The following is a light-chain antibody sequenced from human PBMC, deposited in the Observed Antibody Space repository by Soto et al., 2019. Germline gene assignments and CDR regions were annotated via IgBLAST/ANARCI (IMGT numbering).Light chain of an antibody. Sequence: EIVLTQSPATLSLSPGDRATLSCRASQSVGSYLGWYQQRPGQAPRLLIYVASNRATGIPARFSGSGSGTDFTLTHSSLEPEDFAVYYCQQRSDWPSTFGGGTKVEIK. CDR1: QSVGSY. J-gene: IGKJ4*01. CDR3: QQRSDWPST. CDR2: VAS. V-gene: IGKV3-11*01.